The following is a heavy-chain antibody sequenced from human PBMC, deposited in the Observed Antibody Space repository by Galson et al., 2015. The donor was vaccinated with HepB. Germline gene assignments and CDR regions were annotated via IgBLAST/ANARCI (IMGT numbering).Heavy chain of an antibody. J-gene: IGHJ4*02. CDR3: ARTPLVGATHFDY. CDR2: IGWDDDK. V-gene: IGHV2-70*11. D-gene: IGHD1-26*01. CDR1: GFSLSTSGMC. Sequence: PALVKPTQTLTLTCTFSGFSLSTSGMCVSWIRQPPGKALEWLARIGWDDDKDYSSPLKTRPTIAKATSQTQVVLTMTNMDPVDTATYYCARTPLVGATHFDYWGQGTLVTVSS.